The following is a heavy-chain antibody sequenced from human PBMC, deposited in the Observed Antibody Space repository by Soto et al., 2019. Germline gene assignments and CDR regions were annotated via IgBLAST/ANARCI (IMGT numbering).Heavy chain of an antibody. CDR2: ISSSSSYI. CDR1: GFTFSSYS. J-gene: IGHJ3*02. D-gene: IGHD3-22*01. V-gene: IGHV3-21*01. Sequence: GGSLRLSCAASGFTFSSYSMNWVRQAPGKGLEWVSSISSSSSYIYYADSVKGRFTISRDNAKNSLYLQMNSLRAEDTAVYYCARDTGYYDSSGYYLDAFDIWGQGTMVTVSS. CDR3: ARDTGYYDSSGYYLDAFDI.